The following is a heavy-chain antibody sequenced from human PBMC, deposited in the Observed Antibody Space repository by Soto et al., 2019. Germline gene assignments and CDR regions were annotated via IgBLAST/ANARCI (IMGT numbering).Heavy chain of an antibody. Sequence: QITLKESGPTLVKPTQTLTLTCTFSGFSISTTGVGVAWIRQPPGKALEWLALIYWYDDKHSSPSLRSRLTITKATSNNQVVLTMTNLDPVDTATYFCAHKTPNYTILTGYSEYYFHYWGQGILVTVSS. CDR1: GFSISTTGVG. V-gene: IGHV2-5*01. CDR3: AHKTPNYTILTGYSEYYFHY. J-gene: IGHJ4*02. CDR2: IYWYDDK. D-gene: IGHD3-9*01.